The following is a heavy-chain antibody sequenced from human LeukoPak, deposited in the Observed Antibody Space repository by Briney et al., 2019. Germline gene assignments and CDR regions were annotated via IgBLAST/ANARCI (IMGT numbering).Heavy chain of an antibody. J-gene: IGHJ4*02. CDR3: ARDQAASQVYYFDY. V-gene: IGHV3-7*01. D-gene: IGHD2-15*01. Sequence: GGSLRLSCAASGFTFSSYWMSWVRQAPGKVLEWVANIKQDGSEKYYVDSVKGRFTISRDNAKNSLYLQMNSLRAEDTAVYYCARDQAASQVYYFDYWGQGTLVTVSS. CDR1: GFTFSSYW. CDR2: IKQDGSEK.